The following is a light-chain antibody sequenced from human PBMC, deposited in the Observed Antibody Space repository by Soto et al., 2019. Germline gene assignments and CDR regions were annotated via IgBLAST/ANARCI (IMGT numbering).Light chain of an antibody. CDR1: QSITTF. Sequence: DIQMTQSPSTLSASIGDRVTITCRASQSITTFFAWYQQKPGKAPQILIYDASKLEPGVPSRLSGGGSGTDFTLTISSLQADDFATYYCQQYSTYPLTFGGGTKVDIK. V-gene: IGKV1-5*01. CDR3: QQYSTYPLT. J-gene: IGKJ4*01. CDR2: DAS.